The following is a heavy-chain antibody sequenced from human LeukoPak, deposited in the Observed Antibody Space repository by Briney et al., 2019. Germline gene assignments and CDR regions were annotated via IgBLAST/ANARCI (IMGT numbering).Heavy chain of an antibody. V-gene: IGHV1-8*01. CDR3: AMRNGSGSLYFDY. Sequence: GASVKVSCKASGYTFTSYDINWVRQTPGQGLEWMGWMNPNSANTGYAQKFQGRVSMTRNTSINTAHMELSSLTSDDTAVYYCAMRNGSGSLYFDYWGQGTLVTVSS. J-gene: IGHJ4*02. CDR1: GYTFTSYD. CDR2: MNPNSANT. D-gene: IGHD3-10*01.